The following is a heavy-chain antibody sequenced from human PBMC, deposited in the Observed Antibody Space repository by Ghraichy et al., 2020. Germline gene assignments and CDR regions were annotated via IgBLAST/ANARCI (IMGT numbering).Heavy chain of an antibody. Sequence: SETLSLTCAVSGGSISSSNWWSWVRQPPGKGLEWIGEIYHSGSTNYNPSLKSRVTISVDKSKNQFSLKLSSVTAADTAVYYCASWQGGVAANFDYWGQGTLVTVSS. D-gene: IGHD2-15*01. J-gene: IGHJ4*02. CDR3: ASWQGGVAANFDY. CDR2: IYHSGST. V-gene: IGHV4-4*02. CDR1: GGSISSSNW.